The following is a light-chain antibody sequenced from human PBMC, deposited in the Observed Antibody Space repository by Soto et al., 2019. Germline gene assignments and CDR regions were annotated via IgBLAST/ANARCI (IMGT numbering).Light chain of an antibody. CDR2: GDN. Sequence: QSLRTQPPSVSPAPGQKFTISCSGSISNIGGNSVSWYQQLPVTAPKLLIYGDNKRPSGIPDRFSGSKSGTSATLGITGFKTGDEADYYCGSWDSSMSAYVFGTGNKVTVL. CDR1: ISNIGGNS. J-gene: IGLJ1*01. V-gene: IGLV1-51*01. CDR3: GSWDSSMSAYV.